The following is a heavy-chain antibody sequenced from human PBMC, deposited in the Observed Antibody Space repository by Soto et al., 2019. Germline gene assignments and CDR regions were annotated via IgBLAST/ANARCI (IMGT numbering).Heavy chain of an antibody. CDR2: ISNDGSRE. D-gene: IGHD1-1*01. J-gene: IGHJ4*02. V-gene: IGHV3-30*01. Sequence: VQLVESGGGVVQPGRSLRLSCAASGFTFSGYTMHWVRQAPGKGLKWVAVISNDGSREYYADSVKGRFTISRDNSKNTLYLHMNSLKTEDTAVYYCTREKTRHWNYFDFWGQGTLVTVSS. CDR3: TREKTRHWNYFDF. CDR1: GFTFSGYT.